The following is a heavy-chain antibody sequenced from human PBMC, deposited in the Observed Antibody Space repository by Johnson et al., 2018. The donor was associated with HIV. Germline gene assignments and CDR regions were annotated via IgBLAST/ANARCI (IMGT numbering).Heavy chain of an antibody. V-gene: IGHV3-30*04. CDR3: AREKIRAFDI. Sequence: QVQLVESGGGVVQPGRSLRLSCAASGFTFSDHAMHWVRQAPGKGLEWVAVISYDGSNKYYADSVKGRFTISRDNSKNTLYLQMNSLRAEDTAVYYCAREKIRAFDIWGQGTMVTVSS. CDR1: GFTFSDHA. CDR2: ISYDGSNK. J-gene: IGHJ3*02.